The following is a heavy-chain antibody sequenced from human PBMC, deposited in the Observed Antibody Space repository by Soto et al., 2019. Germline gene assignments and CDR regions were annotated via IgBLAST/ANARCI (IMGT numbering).Heavy chain of an antibody. V-gene: IGHV1-69*13. J-gene: IGHJ4*02. CDR2: IMPSFGTR. Sequence: SVKVSCKASGGTLSNKYAISWVRQAPGQGLEWMGGIMPSFGTRNYAQRFQDRVTLTADASMSTAHMELTSLTSQDTAVYYCATSPGFGGYYVVWGQGTLVTVSS. CDR1: GGTLSNKYA. CDR3: ATSPGFGGYYVV. D-gene: IGHD3-10*02.